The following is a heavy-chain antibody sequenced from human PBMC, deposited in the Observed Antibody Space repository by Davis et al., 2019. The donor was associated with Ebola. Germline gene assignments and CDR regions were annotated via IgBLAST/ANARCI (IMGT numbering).Heavy chain of an antibody. V-gene: IGHV3-23*01. CDR3: AKKKGSSGWYEVDN. Sequence: GESLKISCAASGFTVSSNYMSWVRQAPGKGLEWVSSISGSGDSTYYADSVKGRFTISRDNSKNTLYLQMNSLRAEDTAVYYCAKKKGSSGWYEVDNWGQGTLVTVSS. D-gene: IGHD6-19*01. CDR2: ISGSGDST. J-gene: IGHJ4*02. CDR1: GFTVSSNY.